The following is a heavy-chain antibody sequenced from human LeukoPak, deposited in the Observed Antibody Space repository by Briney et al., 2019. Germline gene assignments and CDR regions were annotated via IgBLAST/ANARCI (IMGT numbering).Heavy chain of an antibody. CDR1: GDTFSSYA. CDR2: IIPVFAIA. CDR3: ARLGYDSSELDYDYYYIDV. Sequence: SVKVSCKASGDTFSSYAISWVRQAPGQGLEWMAVIIPVFAIADSAQKFQGRVTITADESTSTVNMEMSSLTSEDTAVYYCARLGYDSSELDYDYYYIDVWGKGTTVTVSS. J-gene: IGHJ6*03. D-gene: IGHD3-22*01. V-gene: IGHV1-69*01.